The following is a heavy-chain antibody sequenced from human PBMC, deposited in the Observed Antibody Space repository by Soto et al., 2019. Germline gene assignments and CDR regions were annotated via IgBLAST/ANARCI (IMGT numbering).Heavy chain of an antibody. V-gene: IGHV4-30-2*01. CDR3: ARVTGRYYNGMDV. CDR1: GGSISSGGYS. CDR2: IYHSGST. J-gene: IGHJ6*02. Sequence: PSETLSLTCAVSGGSISSGGYSWSWIRQPPGKGLEWIGYIYHSGSTYYNPSLKSRVTISVDTSKNQFSLKLSSVTAADTAVYYCARVTGRYYNGMDVWGQGTTVTVSS.